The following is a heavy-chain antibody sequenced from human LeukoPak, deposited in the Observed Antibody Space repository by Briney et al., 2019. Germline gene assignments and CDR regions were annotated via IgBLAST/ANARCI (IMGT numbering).Heavy chain of an antibody. Sequence: PGGSLRLSCAASGFTFSGYEMNWVRQAPGKGLEWVSYISSSGSTIYYADSVKGRFTISRDNAKNSLYLQMNSLRAEDTAVYYCARDLGSSSWYGDYWGQGTLVTVSS. CDR2: ISSSGSTI. CDR3: ARDLGSSSWYGDY. J-gene: IGHJ4*02. D-gene: IGHD6-13*01. CDR1: GFTFSGYE. V-gene: IGHV3-48*03.